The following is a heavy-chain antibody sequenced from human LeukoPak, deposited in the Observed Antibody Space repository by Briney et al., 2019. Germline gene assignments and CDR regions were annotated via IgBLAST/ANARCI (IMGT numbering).Heavy chain of an antibody. V-gene: IGHV3-30*18. J-gene: IGHJ4*02. CDR2: ISSNGIDR. D-gene: IGHD1-26*01. Sequence: GGSLRLSCAASGFSFSSYAIIWVRQAPGKGLEWVAVISSNGIDRYYADSVKGRFTISRDNSKNTLYLQMNSLRAEDTAVYYCAKDKGREGDYWGQGNLVTVSS. CDR1: GFSFSSYA. CDR3: AKDKGREGDY.